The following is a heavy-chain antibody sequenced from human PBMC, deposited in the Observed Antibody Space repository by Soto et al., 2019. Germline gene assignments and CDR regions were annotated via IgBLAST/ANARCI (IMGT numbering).Heavy chain of an antibody. J-gene: IGHJ4*02. CDR1: GYTFTSYA. CDR3: ARDRGGGDWGPYFDY. Sequence: QVQLVQSGAEVKKPGASVKVSCKASGYTFTSYAMHWVRQAPGQSLEWMGWINAGNGNTKYSQKFQGRVTITRDTSASTSYMELSSLRSEDTAVYYCARDRGGGDWGPYFDYWGQGTLVTVSS. CDR2: INAGNGNT. D-gene: IGHD2-21*02. V-gene: IGHV1-3*01.